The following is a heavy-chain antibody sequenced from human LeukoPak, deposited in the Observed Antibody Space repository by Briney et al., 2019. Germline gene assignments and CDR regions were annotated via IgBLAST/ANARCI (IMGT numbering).Heavy chain of an antibody. D-gene: IGHD3-10*01. J-gene: IGHJ4*02. CDR1: GGCISSYH. V-gene: IGHV4-59*12. CDR2: IYYSGST. CDR3: ARDSRIWFGEFVKFDY. Sequence: SETLSLTCTVSGGCISSYHWIWIRQPPGKGLEWVGYIYYSGSTYYNPSLKSRVTISVDTSKNQFSLKLSSVTAADTAVYYCARDSRIWFGEFVKFDYWGQGTLVTVSS.